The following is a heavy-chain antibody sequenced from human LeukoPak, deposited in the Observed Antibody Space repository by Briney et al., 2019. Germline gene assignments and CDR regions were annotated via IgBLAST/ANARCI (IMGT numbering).Heavy chain of an antibody. CDR3: VREGNELLSKNFDY. Sequence: ASVKVSCKASGFTFTGYYIHWVRQAPGQGLEWMGYINPHSGGTNSPQRFQGRVTMTTDTSISAAYMELSSLISDDTAMYYCVREGNELLSKNFDYWGQGTLVTVSS. J-gene: IGHJ4*02. CDR2: INPHSGGT. CDR1: GFTFTGYY. V-gene: IGHV1-2*02. D-gene: IGHD2-21*02.